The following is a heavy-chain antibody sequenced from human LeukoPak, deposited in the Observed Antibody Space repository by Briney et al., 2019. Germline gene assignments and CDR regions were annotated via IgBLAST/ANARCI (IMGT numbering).Heavy chain of an antibody. CDR3: AGGLYYYGSGSPPDAFDI. Sequence: PGGSLRLSCAASGFTFSSYGMHWVRQAPGKGLEWVAVISYDGSNKYYADSVKGRFTISRDNAKNSLYLQMNSLRAEDTAVYYCAGGLYYYGSGSPPDAFDIWGQGTMVTVSS. J-gene: IGHJ3*02. CDR2: ISYDGSNK. D-gene: IGHD3-10*01. V-gene: IGHV3-30*03. CDR1: GFTFSSYG.